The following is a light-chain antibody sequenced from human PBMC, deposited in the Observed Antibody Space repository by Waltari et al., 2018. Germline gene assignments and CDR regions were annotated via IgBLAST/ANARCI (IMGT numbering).Light chain of an antibody. CDR3: QQRSNWPT. V-gene: IGKV3-11*01. CDR2: DAS. CDR1: QSVSRY. Sequence: EIVLTQSPATLSLSPGERATLSCRASQSVSRYLAWYQQKPGQAPRLLIYDASNRAIDIPARFSGSGFGTDFTLTISSLEPEDFAVYYCQQRSNWPTFGGGTKVEIK. J-gene: IGKJ4*01.